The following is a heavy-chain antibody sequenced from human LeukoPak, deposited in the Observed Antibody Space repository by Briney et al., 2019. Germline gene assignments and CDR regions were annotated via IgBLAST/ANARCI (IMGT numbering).Heavy chain of an antibody. CDR2: INAGNGDT. J-gene: IGHJ4*02. CDR1: GYTFTNYV. D-gene: IGHD6-19*01. Sequence: ASVKVSCKASGYTFTNYVVHWVRQTPGQRLDWMGWINAGNGDTEYSQSFQGRVTITRDASASTAYMEVSSLGSEDTTVYYCARAPRSGWYWDYWGQGTLVTVSS. V-gene: IGHV1-3*01. CDR3: ARAPRSGWYWDY.